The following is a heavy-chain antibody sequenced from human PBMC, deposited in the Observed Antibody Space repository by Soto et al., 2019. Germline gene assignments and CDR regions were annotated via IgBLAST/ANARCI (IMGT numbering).Heavy chain of an antibody. D-gene: IGHD2-2*01. CDR3: AREDSIIIPAVSDF. V-gene: IGHV3-21*01. J-gene: IGHJ4*02. CDR1: GFAFNNYG. Sequence: AGGSLRLSCTVSGFAFNNYGINWVRQAPGKGLEWVSSISKSDYTYYSDSVKGRFTISRDNAKNPVSLQMNTLRVEDTAVYYCAREDSIIIPAVSDFWGQGTLVTVSS. CDR2: ISKSDYT.